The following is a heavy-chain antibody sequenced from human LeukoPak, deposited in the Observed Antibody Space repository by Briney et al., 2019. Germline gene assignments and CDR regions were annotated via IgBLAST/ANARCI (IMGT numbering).Heavy chain of an antibody. D-gene: IGHD3-10*01. Sequence: GESLKISCKGSGYSFTNYWIGWVRQMPGKGLEWMGIIYPGDSDTRYSPSFQGQVTISADKSISTAYLQWSSLEASDTAMYYCARQLWFGDATYYMDVWGKGTTVTISS. CDR2: IYPGDSDT. V-gene: IGHV5-51*01. CDR3: ARQLWFGDATYYMDV. CDR1: GYSFTNYW. J-gene: IGHJ6*03.